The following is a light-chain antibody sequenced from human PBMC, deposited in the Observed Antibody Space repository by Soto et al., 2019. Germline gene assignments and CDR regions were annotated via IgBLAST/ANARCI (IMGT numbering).Light chain of an antibody. V-gene: IGLV2-14*01. CDR1: NSDVGAYNY. J-gene: IGLJ7*01. CDR2: EVD. CDR3: SSYTVINTAV. Sequence: QSVLTQPASVSGSPGQSVSISCTGSNSDVGAYNYVAWYQHKPGKAPRLLIYEVDHRPSGISPRFSGSKSGNTASLTISGLQTDDEADYYCSSYTVINTAVFGGGTQLTVL.